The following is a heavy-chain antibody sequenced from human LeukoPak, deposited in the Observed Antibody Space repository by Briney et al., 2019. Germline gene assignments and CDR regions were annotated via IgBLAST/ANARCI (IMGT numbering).Heavy chain of an antibody. J-gene: IGHJ2*01. CDR3: ARVPSKLGYCSGGSCYSPVWYFDL. CDR1: GGSISSNRYY. D-gene: IGHD2-15*01. Sequence: SETLSLTCTVSGGSISSNRYYWGWIRQPPGKGLEWIGSIYYSGSTYYNPSLKSRVTISVDTSKNQFSLKLSSVTAADTAVYYCARVPSKLGYCSGGSCYSPVWYFDLWGRGTLVTVSS. CDR2: IYYSGST. V-gene: IGHV4-39*07.